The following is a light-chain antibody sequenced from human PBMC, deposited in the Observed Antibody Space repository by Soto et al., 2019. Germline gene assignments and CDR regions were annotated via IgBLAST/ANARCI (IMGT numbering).Light chain of an antibody. Sequence: QSVLTQPASVSGSPGQSITISCTGTSSDVGGFNYVSWYQHHPGKAPKLMIYEVRNRPSGISNRFSGSKSGNTASLTIPGLQAADEADYYCSSYTTSSTWVFGGGTKLTVL. CDR3: SSYTTSSTWV. CDR2: EVR. CDR1: SSDVGGFNY. V-gene: IGLV2-14*01. J-gene: IGLJ3*02.